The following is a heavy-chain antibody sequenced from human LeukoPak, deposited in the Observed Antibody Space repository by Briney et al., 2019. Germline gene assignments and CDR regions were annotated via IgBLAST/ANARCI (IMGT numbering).Heavy chain of an antibody. CDR3: AKAKWELLRGLAFDI. J-gene: IGHJ3*02. Sequence: GGSLRLSCAPSGFTFSSYGMHWVRQPPGKGLEWVAVISYDGSNKYYADSVKGRFTISRDNSKNTLYLQMNSLRAEDTAVYYCAKAKWELLRGLAFDIWGQGTMVTVSS. CDR1: GFTFSSYG. CDR2: ISYDGSNK. D-gene: IGHD1-26*01. V-gene: IGHV3-30*18.